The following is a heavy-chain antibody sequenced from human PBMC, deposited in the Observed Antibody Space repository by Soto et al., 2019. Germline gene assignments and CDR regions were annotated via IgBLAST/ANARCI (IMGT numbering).Heavy chain of an antibody. D-gene: IGHD2-21*02. V-gene: IGHV4-31*03. CDR1: GGSISSGGYY. J-gene: IGHJ6*02. Sequence: SETLSLTCTVSGGSISSGGYYWSWIRQHPGKGLEWIGYIYYSGSTYYNPSLKSRVTISVDTSKNQFSLKLSSVTAADTAVYYCARVCGGDCHYGMDVCGQGTTDTVSS. CDR2: IYYSGST. CDR3: ARVCGGDCHYGMDV.